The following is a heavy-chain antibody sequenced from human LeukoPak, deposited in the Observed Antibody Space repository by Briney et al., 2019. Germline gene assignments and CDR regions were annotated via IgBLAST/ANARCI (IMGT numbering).Heavy chain of an antibody. J-gene: IGHJ4*02. CDR1: GGSISSYY. D-gene: IGHD4-17*01. CDR3: ARAALYGDWRSSDY. Sequence: SETLSLTCTVSGGSISSYYWSWIRQPPGKGLEWIGYIYYSGSTNYNPSLKSRVTISVDTSKNQFSLKLSSVTAADTAVYYCARAALYGDWRSSDYWGQGTPVTVSS. V-gene: IGHV4-59*01. CDR2: IYYSGST.